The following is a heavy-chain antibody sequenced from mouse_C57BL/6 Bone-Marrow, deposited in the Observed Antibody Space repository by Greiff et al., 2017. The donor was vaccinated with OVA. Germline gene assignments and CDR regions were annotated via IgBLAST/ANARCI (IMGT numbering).Heavy chain of an antibody. D-gene: IGHD3-2*02. V-gene: IGHV1-80*01. CDR2: IYPGDGDT. J-gene: IGHJ4*01. Sequence: QVQLQQSGAELVKPGASVKISCKASGYAFSSYWMNWVKQRPGKGLEWIGQIYPGDGDTNYNGKFKGKATLTADKSSSTAYMQLSSLTSEDSAVYFCARSAAQATGIYYAMDYWGQGTSVTVSS. CDR1: GYAFSSYW. CDR3: ARSAAQATGIYYAMDY.